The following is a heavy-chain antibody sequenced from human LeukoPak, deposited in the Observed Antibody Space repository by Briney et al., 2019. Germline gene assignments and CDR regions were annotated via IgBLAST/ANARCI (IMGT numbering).Heavy chain of an antibody. CDR1: GYTFTGYY. CDR3: ARGVLYGGLQFHY. CDR2: MNPNSGNT. V-gene: IGHV1-8*02. D-gene: IGHD4-17*01. J-gene: IGHJ4*02. Sequence: ASAKVSCKASGYTFTGYYMHWVRQAPGQGLEWMGWMNPNSGNTGYAQKFQGRVTMTRNTSISTAYMELSSLRSEDTAVYYCARGVLYGGLQFHYWGQGTLVTVSS.